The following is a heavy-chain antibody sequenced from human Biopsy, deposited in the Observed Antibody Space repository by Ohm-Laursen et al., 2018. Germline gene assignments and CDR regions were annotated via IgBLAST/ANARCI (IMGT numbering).Heavy chain of an antibody. CDR1: GFTFNNYW. J-gene: IGHJ5*01. V-gene: IGHV3-74*01. CDR2: SNTDGSHT. Sequence: SLRLSCSASGFTFNNYWMHWVRQAPGKGLVWVPRSNTDGSHTHYADSVKGRFTTSTDNAKNTLYLYMSSLTVEDTAVYFCARDASQGFDSWGQGTLVTVSS. CDR3: ARDASQGFDS.